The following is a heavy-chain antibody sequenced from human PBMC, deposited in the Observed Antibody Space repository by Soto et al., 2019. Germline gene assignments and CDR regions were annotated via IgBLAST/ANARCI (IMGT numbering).Heavy chain of an antibody. V-gene: IGHV1-18*03. CDR1: GYTFTSYG. Sequence: ASVKVSCKASGYTFTSYGISWVRQAPGQGLEWMGWISAYNGNTNYAQKLQGRVTMTTDTSTSTAYMELRSLRSDDMAVYYCARDLDYYDSSGSTASFDYWGQGTLVTVSS. CDR2: ISAYNGNT. J-gene: IGHJ4*02. CDR3: ARDLDYYDSSGSTASFDY. D-gene: IGHD3-22*01.